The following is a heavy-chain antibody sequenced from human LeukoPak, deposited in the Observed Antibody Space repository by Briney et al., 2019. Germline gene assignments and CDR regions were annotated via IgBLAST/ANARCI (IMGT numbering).Heavy chain of an antibody. D-gene: IGHD3-10*01. CDR1: GFTFSSYS. Sequence: GGSLRLSCVASGFTFSSYSMNWVRQAPGKGLEWVSSISSSSSYIYYADSVKGRFTISRDNAKNSLYLQMNSLRAEDTAVYYCARDPYYGSGSYPNWFDPWGQGTLVTVSS. J-gene: IGHJ5*02. CDR3: ARDPYYGSGSYPNWFDP. V-gene: IGHV3-21*01. CDR2: ISSSSSYI.